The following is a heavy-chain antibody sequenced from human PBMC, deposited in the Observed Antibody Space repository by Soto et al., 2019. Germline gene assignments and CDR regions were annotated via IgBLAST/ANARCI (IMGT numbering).Heavy chain of an antibody. V-gene: IGHV3-23*01. Sequence: PGGSLRLSFAASKFTFRTYAMTWVRQSPGKGLEWVSDVSGRGDNTYYADSVKGRFTISTDNTKSTLYLQMNSLRAEDTAVYYCAKDMVHCTGTRCSRYFEKWGRGTLVTVSS. CDR3: AKDMVHCTGTRCSRYFEK. CDR1: KFTFRTYA. J-gene: IGHJ4*02. CDR2: VSGRGDNT. D-gene: IGHD2-2*01.